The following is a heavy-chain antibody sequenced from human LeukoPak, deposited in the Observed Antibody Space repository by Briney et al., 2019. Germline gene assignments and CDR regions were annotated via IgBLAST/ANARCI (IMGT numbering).Heavy chain of an antibody. CDR2: INHSGST. Sequence: GSLRLSCAASGFTFSSYSMSWIRQPPGKGLEWIWEINHSGSTNYNPSLKSRVTISVDTSKNQFSLKLSSVTAADTAVYYCARDFQWLGPYYYGMDVWGQGTTVTVSS. CDR1: GFTFSSYS. D-gene: IGHD6-19*01. CDR3: ARDFQWLGPYYYGMDV. J-gene: IGHJ6*02. V-gene: IGHV4-34*01.